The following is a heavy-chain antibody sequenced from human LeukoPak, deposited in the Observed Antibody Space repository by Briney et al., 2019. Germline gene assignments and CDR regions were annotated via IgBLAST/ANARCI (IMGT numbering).Heavy chain of an antibody. V-gene: IGHV3-30*02. D-gene: IGHD5-18*01. CDR1: GFTFSSYG. CDR3: AKGQLWTYNWFDP. CDR2: IRYDGSNK. J-gene: IGHJ5*02. Sequence: QPGRSLRLSCAASGFTFSSYGMHWVRQAPGKGLEWVAFIRYDGSNKYYADSVKGRFTISRDNSKNTLYLQMNSLRAEDTAVYYCAKGQLWTYNWFDPWGQGTLVTVSS.